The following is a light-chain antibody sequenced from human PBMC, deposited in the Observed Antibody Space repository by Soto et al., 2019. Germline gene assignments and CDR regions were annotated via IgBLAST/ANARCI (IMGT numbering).Light chain of an antibody. CDR1: QSISSY. J-gene: IGKJ3*01. CDR2: AAS. CDR3: QQSYTTPFT. V-gene: IGKV1-39*01. Sequence: DIQMTQSPSSLSASVGDRVTITCRASQSISSYVNWYQQKPGKAPKFLIYAASSLQSGAPSRFSGSGSGTDFTLTISSLQPEDSATFYCQQSYTTPFTFGPGTEVSIK.